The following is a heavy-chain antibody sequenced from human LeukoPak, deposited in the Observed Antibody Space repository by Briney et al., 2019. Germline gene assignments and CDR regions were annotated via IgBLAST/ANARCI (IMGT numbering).Heavy chain of an antibody. V-gene: IGHV3-30-3*01. Sequence: HPGGSLRLSCAASGFTFSSYAMHWVRQAPGKGLEWVAVISYDGSNKYYADSVKGRFTISRDNSKNTLYLQMNSLRAEDTAVYYCAREGGSSSYYFDYWGQGTLVTVSS. J-gene: IGHJ4*02. CDR1: GFTFSSYA. CDR3: AREGGSSSYYFDY. D-gene: IGHD3-16*01. CDR2: ISYDGSNK.